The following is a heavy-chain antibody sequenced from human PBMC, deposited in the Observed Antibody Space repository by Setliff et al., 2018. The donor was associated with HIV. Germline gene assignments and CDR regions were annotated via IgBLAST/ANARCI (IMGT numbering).Heavy chain of an antibody. Sequence: SETLSLTCTVSGDSISSGGYYWSWIRQHPGKGLEWIGYIYYSGSTYYNPSLKSRVTISVETSKNQFSLKVKSVTAADTAVYYCAIRRNFDWLLTSGPFDYWGRGILVTVSS. J-gene: IGHJ4*02. CDR3: AIRRNFDWLLTSGPFDY. CDR1: GDSISSGGYY. D-gene: IGHD3-9*01. CDR2: IYYSGST. V-gene: IGHV4-31*03.